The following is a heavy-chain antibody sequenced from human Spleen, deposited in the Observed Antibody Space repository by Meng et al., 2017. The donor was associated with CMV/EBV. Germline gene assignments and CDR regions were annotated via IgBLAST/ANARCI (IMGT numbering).Heavy chain of an antibody. CDR3: ARDDDSYGFVAIDH. J-gene: IGHJ4*02. D-gene: IGHD5-18*01. CDR1: GLTVSENY. Sequence: GESLKISCAASGLTVSENYMSWVRQAPGKGLEWVSVIYIGGSTYYADSVKGRFTISRDNSKNTLYLQMNSLRPEDTAMYYCARDDDSYGFVAIDHWGQGTLVTVSS. CDR2: IYIGGST. V-gene: IGHV3-66*02.